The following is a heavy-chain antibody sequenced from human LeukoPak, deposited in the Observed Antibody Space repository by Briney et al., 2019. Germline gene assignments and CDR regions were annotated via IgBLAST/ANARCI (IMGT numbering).Heavy chain of an antibody. J-gene: IGHJ4*02. Sequence: GESLKISCQGSGYSFSNFWIGWVRQMPGKGLEWMGIIYSGDSDTRYSPSFQGQVIISADRSVNTVYLQWDSLKASDTATYYCARREASANFDYWGQGTLVTVSS. D-gene: IGHD2-15*01. V-gene: IGHV5-51*01. CDR2: IYSGDSDT. CDR1: GYSFSNFW. CDR3: ARREASANFDY.